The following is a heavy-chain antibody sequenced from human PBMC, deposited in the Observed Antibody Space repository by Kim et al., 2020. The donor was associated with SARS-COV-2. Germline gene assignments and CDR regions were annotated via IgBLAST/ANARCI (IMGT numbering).Heavy chain of an antibody. D-gene: IGHD3-10*01. Sequence: GGSLRLSCAASGFTFSSYSMNWVRQAPGKGLEWVSYISSSSSTIYYADSVKGRFTISRDNAKNSLYLQMNSLRDEDTAVYYCARNLEDPVLLWFGEDRGPNWGQGTLVTVSS. J-gene: IGHJ4*02. CDR2: ISSSSSTI. CDR3: ARNLEDPVLLWFGEDRGPN. CDR1: GFTFSSYS. V-gene: IGHV3-48*02.